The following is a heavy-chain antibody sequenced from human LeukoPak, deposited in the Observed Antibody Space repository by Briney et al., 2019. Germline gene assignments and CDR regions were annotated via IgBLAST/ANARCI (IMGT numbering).Heavy chain of an antibody. D-gene: IGHD1-26*01. J-gene: IGHJ4*02. CDR3: AKVWGSYSTGYFDY. V-gene: IGHV3-23*01. CDR1: RFTFSSYA. Sequence: GGSLRLSCAASRFTFSSYAMNWVRQAPGKGLEWVSAFSGSGGSIYYTDSVKGRFTISRDNSKNTLFLQMNSLRAEDTAVYYCAKVWGSYSTGYFDYWGQGTLVTVSS. CDR2: FSGSGGSI.